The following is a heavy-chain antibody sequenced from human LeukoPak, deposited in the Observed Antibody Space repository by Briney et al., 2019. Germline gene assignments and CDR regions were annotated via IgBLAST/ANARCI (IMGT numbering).Heavy chain of an antibody. CDR1: GFTFSSYA. Sequence: GGSLRLSCAASGFTFSSYAMSWVRQAPGKGLEWVSAIRGSGDSTTTYYADSVKGRFTISRDNSKNTLYLQMNSLRAEDTAVYYCAKVGYSYGYQPNFDYWGQGTLVTVSS. J-gene: IGHJ4*02. D-gene: IGHD5-18*01. CDR2: IRGSGDSTTT. CDR3: AKVGYSYGYQPNFDY. V-gene: IGHV3-23*01.